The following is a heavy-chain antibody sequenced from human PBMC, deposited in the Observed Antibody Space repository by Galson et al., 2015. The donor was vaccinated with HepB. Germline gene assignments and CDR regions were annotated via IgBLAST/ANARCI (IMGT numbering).Heavy chain of an antibody. CDR3: AKRAQYSSTWGRTRFSSYFEIDV. V-gene: IGHV3-30*18. CDR2: ISYDGSGE. Sequence: SLRLSCAASGFTFSRYDMHWVRQAPGKGLEWVALISYDGSGEYYADSVKGRFIISRDNSKNTLYLQMNSLRAEDTAAYYCAKRAQYSSTWGRTRFSSYFEIDVWGQGTTVTVSS. CDR1: GFTFSRYD. J-gene: IGHJ6*02. D-gene: IGHD6-13*01.